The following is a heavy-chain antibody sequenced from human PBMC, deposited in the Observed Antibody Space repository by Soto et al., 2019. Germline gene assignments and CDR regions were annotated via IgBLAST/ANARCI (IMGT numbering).Heavy chain of an antibody. Sequence: QVLLVQSGAEVKKPGASVKVSCKASGYTFTSYGISRVRQAPGQGLEWMGWISDYNGNTNYAQKLQGRVTMTTDTSTSTANIKLMSLKSDDTAVYYCARAPNYLDYWGQGTLVTVSS. CDR1: GYTFTSYG. J-gene: IGHJ4*02. CDR2: ISDYNGNT. CDR3: ARAPNYLDY. V-gene: IGHV1-18*01.